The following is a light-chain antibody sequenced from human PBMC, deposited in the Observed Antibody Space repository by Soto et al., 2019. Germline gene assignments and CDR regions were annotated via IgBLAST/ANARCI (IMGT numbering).Light chain of an antibody. CDR1: QSVSSSY. CDR3: QQSGSSVT. J-gene: IGKJ1*01. Sequence: EIVLTQSPGTLSLSPGERATLSCRASQSVSSSYLAWYQQKPGQAPRLLIYGASSRATGIPDRFSGSESGTDFTLTITRLEPAAFAVYYCQQSGSSVTFGQGTKVEIK. CDR2: GAS. V-gene: IGKV3-20*01.